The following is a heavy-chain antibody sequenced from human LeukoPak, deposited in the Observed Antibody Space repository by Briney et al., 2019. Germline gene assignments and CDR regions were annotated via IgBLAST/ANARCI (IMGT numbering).Heavy chain of an antibody. CDR2: IRNDGSNE. D-gene: IGHD4-23*01. CDR1: GFTFSSYG. Sequence: PGGSLRLSCATSGFTFSSYGMHWVRQAPGKGLESVAFIRNDGSNEYYADSVKGRFTISRDNSKNSLYLQMNSLRTEDTALYYCAKDSDYGGNSGNFDYWGQGTLVTVSS. V-gene: IGHV3-30*02. J-gene: IGHJ4*02. CDR3: AKDSDYGGNSGNFDY.